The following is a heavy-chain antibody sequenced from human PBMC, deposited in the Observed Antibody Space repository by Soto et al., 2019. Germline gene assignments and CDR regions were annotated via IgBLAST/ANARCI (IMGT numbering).Heavy chain of an antibody. D-gene: IGHD6-19*01. CDR3: VKEGYMRSDWYGRFDC. CDR2: ISFNGDNT. V-gene: IGHV3-64D*06. Sequence: PVGSLRLSCSTSGFTFNTFAMHWVRQTPGKGLEFVSAISFNGDNTYYADPVKGRFAISRDNSKNTLYLQMYSLRPEDTALYYCVKEGYMRSDWYGRFDCWGQGTLVTVSS. CDR1: GFTFNTFA. J-gene: IGHJ4*02.